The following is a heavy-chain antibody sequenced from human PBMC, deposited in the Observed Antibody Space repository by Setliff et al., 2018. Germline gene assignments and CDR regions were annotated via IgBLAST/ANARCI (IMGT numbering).Heavy chain of an antibody. CDR2: TFYSGIT. J-gene: IGHJ4*02. V-gene: IGHV4-39*01. Sequence: PSETLSLTCTVSGGSISISGYYWGWIRQPPGKGLEWIGSTFYSGITYYNPSLKSRVSISVDTSRNQFSLRLSSVTAADTAVYYCARHSRTWPVDFWGQGTLVTVSS. CDR1: GGSISISGYY. CDR3: ARHSRTWPVDF.